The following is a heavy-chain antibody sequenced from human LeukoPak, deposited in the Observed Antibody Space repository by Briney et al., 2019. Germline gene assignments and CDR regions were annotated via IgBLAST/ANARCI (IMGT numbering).Heavy chain of an antibody. CDR2: VYPGVSDT. J-gene: IGHJ4*02. CDR1: GYSFTSYW. D-gene: IGHD3-10*01. V-gene: IGHV5-51*01. Sequence: GESLKISCKGSGYSFTSYWIAWVRQMPGKGPEWMGIVYPGVSDTRYSPSFQGQITISADKSISTAYLQWSSLRASDTAMYYCARSCGSETVGYFDYWGQGTLVTVSS. CDR3: ARSCGSETVGYFDY.